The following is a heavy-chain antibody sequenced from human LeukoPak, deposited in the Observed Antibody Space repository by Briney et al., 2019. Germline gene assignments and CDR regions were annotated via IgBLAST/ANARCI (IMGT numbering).Heavy chain of an antibody. V-gene: IGHV3-23*01. D-gene: IGHD2-2*01. Sequence: GESLSLSCAASGFTFSSYAMSWVRQAPGPGLEWVSAISGSGGSTYYADSVKGRFTLSRDNSKNTLYLQMNSLRAEDTAVYYCAKWAVGYCSSTSCYYDYWGQGTLVTVSS. J-gene: IGHJ4*02. CDR3: AKWAVGYCSSTSCYYDY. CDR2: ISGSGGST. CDR1: GFTFSSYA.